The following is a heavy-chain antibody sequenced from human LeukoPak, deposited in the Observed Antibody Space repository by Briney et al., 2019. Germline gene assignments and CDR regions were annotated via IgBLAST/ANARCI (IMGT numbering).Heavy chain of an antibody. CDR2: INHSGST. Sequence: SETLSLTCAVYGGSFSDYYWSWIRQSPGKGLEWIGEINHSGSTKYNPSLKSRVAISIDTSKNQFSLHLTSVTAADTAVYYCARGGPTPMVFRYWGRGTLVTVSS. D-gene: IGHD3-10*01. V-gene: IGHV4-34*01. J-gene: IGHJ4*02. CDR3: ARGGPTPMVFRY. CDR1: GGSFSDYY.